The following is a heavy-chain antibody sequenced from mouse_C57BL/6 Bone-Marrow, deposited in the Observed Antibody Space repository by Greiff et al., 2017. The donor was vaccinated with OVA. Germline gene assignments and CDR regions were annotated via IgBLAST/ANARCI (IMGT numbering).Heavy chain of an antibody. J-gene: IGHJ1*03. D-gene: IGHD2-4*01. CDR2: IRSKSNNYAT. CDR3: VGYDYDLDRYFDV. CDR1: GFSFNTYA. Sequence: EVMLVESGGGLVQPKGSLKLSCAASGFSFNTYAMNWVRQAPGKGLEWVARIRSKSNNYATYYADSVKDRFTISRDDSESMLYLQMNNLKTEDTAMYYCVGYDYDLDRYFDVWGTGTTVTVSS. V-gene: IGHV10-1*01.